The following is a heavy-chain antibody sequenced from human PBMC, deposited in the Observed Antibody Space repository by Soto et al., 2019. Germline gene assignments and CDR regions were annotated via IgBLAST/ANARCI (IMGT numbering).Heavy chain of an antibody. V-gene: IGHV3-23*01. CDR3: ATYSSPFDY. CDR2: ISATGTTT. J-gene: IGHJ4*02. D-gene: IGHD6-13*01. Sequence: EVQPMESGGGLVQPGGSLRLSCAASEFSFSSYALNWVRQAPGKGLEWVSAISATGTTTYYADSVKGRFTISRDNSKRTLFLQMDSLSPEDTAVYYCATYSSPFDYWGQGTLVTVSS. CDR1: EFSFSSYA.